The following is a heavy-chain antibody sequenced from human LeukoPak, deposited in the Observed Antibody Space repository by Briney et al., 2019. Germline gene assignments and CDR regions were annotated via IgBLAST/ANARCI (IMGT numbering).Heavy chain of an antibody. CDR1: GGSISSDY. V-gene: IGHV4-59*08. CDR2: IYYSGST. CDR3: ARQTGLGNDY. Sequence: AETLSLTGTVSGGSISSDYWSWIRQPPGKGLDWIGYIYYSGSTNYNPSLKSRVTISEDTSKNQFSLKLSSVTAADTAVYYCARQTGLGNDYWGQGTLVTVSS. J-gene: IGHJ4*02. D-gene: IGHD4-23*01.